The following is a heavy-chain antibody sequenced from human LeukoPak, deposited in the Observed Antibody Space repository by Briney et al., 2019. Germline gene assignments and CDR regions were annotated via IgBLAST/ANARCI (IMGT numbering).Heavy chain of an antibody. Sequence: GGSLRLSCAASGFTFSNYEMNWVRQAPGKGLEWVSYISSSGSTIYYADSVKGRFTISRDNAKNSLYLQMNSLGAEDTAVYYCARDYDYGDYVVDYWGKGTLVTVSS. CDR2: ISSSGSTI. D-gene: IGHD4-17*01. CDR1: GFTFSNYE. J-gene: IGHJ4*02. V-gene: IGHV3-48*03. CDR3: ARDYDYGDYVVDY.